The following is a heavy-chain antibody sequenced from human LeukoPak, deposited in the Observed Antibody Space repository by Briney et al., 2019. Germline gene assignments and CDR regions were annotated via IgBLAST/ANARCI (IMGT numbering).Heavy chain of an antibody. CDR2: IYSGGST. V-gene: IGHV3-53*01. J-gene: IGHJ4*02. D-gene: IGHD4-11*01. Sequence: PGGSLRLSCAASGFTVSSNYMSWVRQAPGKGLEWVSVIYSGGSTYYADSVKGRFTISRDNSKNTLYLQMNSLRAEDTAVYYCAKDTTGALRFGGYHGYWGQGTLVTVSS. CDR1: GFTVSSNY. CDR3: AKDTTGALRFGGYHGY.